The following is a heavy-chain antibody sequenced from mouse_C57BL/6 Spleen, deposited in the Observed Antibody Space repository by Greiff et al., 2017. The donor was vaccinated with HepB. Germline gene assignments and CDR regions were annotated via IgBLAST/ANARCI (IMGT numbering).Heavy chain of an antibody. D-gene: IGHD1-1*01. CDR1: GYTFTDYN. CDR2: INPNNGGT. CDR3: AMEGWYPTYYGSSYWYFDV. J-gene: IGHJ1*03. V-gene: IGHV1-18*01. Sequence: EVQLQQSGPELVKPGASVKIPCKASGYTFTDYNMDWVKQSHGKSLEWIGDINPNNGGTIYNQKFKGKATLTVDKSSSTAYMELRSLTSEETAVYDCAMEGWYPTYYGSSYWYFDVWGTGTTVTVSS.